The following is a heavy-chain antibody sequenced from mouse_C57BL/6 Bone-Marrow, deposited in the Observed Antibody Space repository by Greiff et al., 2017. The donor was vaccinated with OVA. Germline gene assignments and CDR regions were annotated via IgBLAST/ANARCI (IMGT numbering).Heavy chain of an antibody. CDR2: IRNKANGYTT. J-gene: IGHJ4*01. D-gene: IGHD2-3*01. V-gene: IGHV7-3*01. Sequence: EVQLVESGGGLVQPGGSLSLSCAASGFTFTDYYMSWVRQPPGKALEWLGFIRNKANGYTTEYSASVKGRFTISRDNSQSILYLQMNALRAEDSATYYCARSLYDGKAMDYWGQGTSVTVSS. CDR1: GFTFTDYY. CDR3: ARSLYDGKAMDY.